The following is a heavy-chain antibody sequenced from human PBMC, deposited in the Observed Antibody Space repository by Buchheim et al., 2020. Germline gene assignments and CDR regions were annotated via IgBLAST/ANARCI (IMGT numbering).Heavy chain of an antibody. D-gene: IGHD1-1*01. J-gene: IGHJ6*03. CDR3: ARGVHYIYYYYYYMDV. CDR2: INHSGST. CDR1: GGSFSGYY. Sequence: QVQLQQWGAGLLKPSETLSLTCAVYGGSFSGYYWSWIRQPPGKGLEWIGEINHSGSTNYNPSLKSRVTISVDTSKNQLSLKLSSVTAADTAVYYCARGVHYIYYYYYYMDVWGKGTT. V-gene: IGHV4-34*01.